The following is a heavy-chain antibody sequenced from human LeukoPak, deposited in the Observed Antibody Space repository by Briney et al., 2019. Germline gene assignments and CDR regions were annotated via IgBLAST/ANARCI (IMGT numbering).Heavy chain of an antibody. CDR3: AKDDRDY. D-gene: IGHD3-22*01. V-gene: IGHV3-23*01. J-gene: IGHJ4*02. CDR2: IIGSGDRT. CDR1: GFTFSSYA. Sequence: GGSLRLSCAASGFTFSSYAMSWVRQAPGMGLEWVSVIIGSGDRTYYADSVKGRFTISRDNSKNTLYLQMNSLRAEDTAVYYCAKDDRDYWGQGTLVTVSS.